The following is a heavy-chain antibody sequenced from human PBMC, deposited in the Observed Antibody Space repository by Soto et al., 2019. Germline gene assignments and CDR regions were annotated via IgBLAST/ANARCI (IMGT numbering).Heavy chain of an antibody. CDR2: ISGSGGST. CDR1: GFTFSSYA. CDR3: AKVHAYVPRENCSSTSCYPLYYYYYGMDV. V-gene: IGHV3-23*01. J-gene: IGHJ6*02. Sequence: GGSLRLSCAASGFTFSSYAMSWVRQAPGKGLEWVSAISGSGGSTYYADSVKGRFTISRDNSKNTLYLQMNSLRGEDTAVYYCAKVHAYVPRENCSSTSCYPLYYYYYGMDVWGQGTTVTVSS. D-gene: IGHD2-2*01.